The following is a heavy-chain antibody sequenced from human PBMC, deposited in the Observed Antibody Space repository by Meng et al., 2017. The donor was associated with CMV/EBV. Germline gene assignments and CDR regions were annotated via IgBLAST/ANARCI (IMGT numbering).Heavy chain of an antibody. V-gene: IGHV1-69*05. CDR1: GGTFSSYA. D-gene: IGHD3-3*01. J-gene: IGHJ6*02. CDR2: IIPIFGTA. CDR3: ARPSTIFGVVPTSDYGMDV. Sequence: SVKVSCKASGGTFSSYAISWVRQAPGQGLEWMGGIIPIFGTANYAQKFQGRVTITTDESTSTAYMELSSLRSEDTAVYYCARPSTIFGVVPTSDYGMDVWGQGTTVTVSS.